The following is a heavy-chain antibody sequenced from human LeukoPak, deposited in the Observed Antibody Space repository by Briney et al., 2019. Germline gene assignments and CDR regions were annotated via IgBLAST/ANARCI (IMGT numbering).Heavy chain of an antibody. CDR3: AREANYYGSGSHYYYFDY. Sequence: SETLSLTCVASGGPISRYYWSWIRQPPGKGLEWIAYIHYNGSTSYNPSLKSRVTISVDTSKNQFSLKLSSVTAADTAVYYCAREANYYGSGSHYYYFDYWGQGTLVTVSS. D-gene: IGHD3-10*01. V-gene: IGHV4-59*12. J-gene: IGHJ4*02. CDR2: IHYNGST. CDR1: GGPISRYY.